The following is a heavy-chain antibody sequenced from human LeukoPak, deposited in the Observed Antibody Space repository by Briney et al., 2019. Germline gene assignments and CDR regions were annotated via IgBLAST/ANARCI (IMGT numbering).Heavy chain of an antibody. J-gene: IGHJ4*02. CDR3: AKVDYDFWSGLYYFDY. Sequence: GGSLRLSCAASGFTFSSYSMNWVRQAPGKGLEWVSAISGSGGSTYYADSVKGRFTISRDNSKNTLYLQMNSLRAEDTAVYYCAKVDYDFWSGLYYFDYWGQGTLVTVSS. CDR2: ISGSGGST. D-gene: IGHD3-3*01. V-gene: IGHV3-23*01. CDR1: GFTFSSYS.